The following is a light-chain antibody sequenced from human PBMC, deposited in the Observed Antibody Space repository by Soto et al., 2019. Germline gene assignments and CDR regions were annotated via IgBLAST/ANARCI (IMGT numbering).Light chain of an antibody. CDR3: QQSYSTPPLT. V-gene: IGKV1-39*01. Sequence: DIQMTQSPSSLSASVGDRVTITCRASQSISSYLNWYQQKPGKAPKLLFYAASSLQSGVPSRFSGSGSGTDFTLTISSLQPEDFATYYCQQSYSTPPLTFGGGTKVDIK. CDR2: AAS. J-gene: IGKJ4*01. CDR1: QSISSY.